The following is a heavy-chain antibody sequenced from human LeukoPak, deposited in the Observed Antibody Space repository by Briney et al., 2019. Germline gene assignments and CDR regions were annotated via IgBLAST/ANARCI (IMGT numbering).Heavy chain of an antibody. Sequence: GGSLRLSCAVSGFTFSSYSMNWVRQAPGKGLEWVSSISSSGSYMYYADSVRGRFTISRDNAKNSLYLQMNNLRAEDTAFYYCARDSIVNGAFDIWGQGTMVTVSS. CDR2: ISSSGSYM. CDR3: ARDSIVNGAFDI. J-gene: IGHJ3*02. D-gene: IGHD2/OR15-2a*01. V-gene: IGHV3-21*01. CDR1: GFTFSSYS.